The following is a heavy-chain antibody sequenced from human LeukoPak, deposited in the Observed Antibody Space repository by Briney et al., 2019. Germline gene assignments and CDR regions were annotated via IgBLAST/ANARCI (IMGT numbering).Heavy chain of an antibody. J-gene: IGHJ4*02. CDR3: AAGYPSLRWNSEFDY. D-gene: IGHD3-16*02. CDR1: GFTFTSSA. CDR2: IVVGSGNT. V-gene: IGHV1-58*01. Sequence: GASVKVSCKASGFTFTSSAVQWVRQARGQRLEWTGWIVVGSGNTNYAQKFQERVTITRDMSTSTAYMELSSLRSEDTAVYYCAAGYPSLRWNSEFDYWGQGTLVTVSS.